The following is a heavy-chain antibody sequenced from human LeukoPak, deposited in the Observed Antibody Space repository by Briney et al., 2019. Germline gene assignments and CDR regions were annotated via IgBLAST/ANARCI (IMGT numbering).Heavy chain of an antibody. CDR1: TGSMSSYI. V-gene: IGHV4-4*09. CDR3: ARLADFYYFYTDV. Sequence: SETLSLTCTVSTGSMSSYIWSWVRQPPGKGLEWIGYIYSNGNTNYNPSLKSRVTISVDTSKKQFSVRLSSVTAADTAVYYCARLADFYYFYTDVWGKETTVTVSS. CDR2: IYSNGNT. J-gene: IGHJ6*03.